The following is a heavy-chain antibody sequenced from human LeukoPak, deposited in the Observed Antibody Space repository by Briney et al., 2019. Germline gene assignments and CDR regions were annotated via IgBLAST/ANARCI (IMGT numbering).Heavy chain of an antibody. V-gene: IGHV3-23*01. CDR2: IGGSGDTT. CDR3: AKAGGAYSSSWYLYFDY. CDR1: AFTFSSYA. Sequence: PGGSLRLSCAASAFTFSSYAMTWVRQAPGKGLDWVSTIGGSGDTTSYADSVRGRFTISGDSSKNTLFLQMNSLRAEDTAIYYCAKAGGAYSSSWYLYFDYWGQGTLVTVSS. J-gene: IGHJ4*02. D-gene: IGHD6-13*01.